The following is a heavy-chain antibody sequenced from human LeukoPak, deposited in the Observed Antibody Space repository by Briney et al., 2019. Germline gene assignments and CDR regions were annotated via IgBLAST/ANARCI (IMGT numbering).Heavy chain of an antibody. D-gene: IGHD3-10*01. Sequence: SETLSLTCTVSGGSISSYYWSWIRQPPGKGLEWIGYIYYSGSTNYNPSLKSRVTISVDTSKNQFSLKLSSVTAADTAVYYCARQGILWFGEVDRNYYYYGMDVWGQGTTVTVSS. CDR1: GGSISSYY. J-gene: IGHJ6*02. CDR3: ARQGILWFGEVDRNYYYYGMDV. V-gene: IGHV4-59*08. CDR2: IYYSGST.